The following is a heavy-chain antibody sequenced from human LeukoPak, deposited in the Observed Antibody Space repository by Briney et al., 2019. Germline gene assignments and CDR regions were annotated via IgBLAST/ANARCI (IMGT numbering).Heavy chain of an antibody. D-gene: IGHD5-18*01. CDR1: GFTFSSYS. V-gene: IGHV3-21*01. Sequence: GESLSLSCAASGFTFSSYSMNWVRQPPGKGLEWVSSISSSSSCIYYADSVKGRCTISRDNAKNALYLQMNSLRAEDTAVYYCASSGYSYACWGQGTLVTVSS. CDR3: ASSGYSYAC. J-gene: IGHJ4*02. CDR2: ISSSSSCI.